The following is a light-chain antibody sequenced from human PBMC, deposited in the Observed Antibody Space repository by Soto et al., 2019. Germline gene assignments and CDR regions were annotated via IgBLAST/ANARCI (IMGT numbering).Light chain of an antibody. CDR1: QNINNY. CDR2: DAS. Sequence: DIQMTQSASSLSASAGDRVTITCQASQNINNYLNWYQQKPGRAPKLLIYDASNLEAGVPSRFRGSGSGTEFTLTISSMQPDDFATYYCQQYDGYRFAQGTKVDIK. J-gene: IGKJ1*01. CDR3: QQYDGYR. V-gene: IGKV1-33*01.